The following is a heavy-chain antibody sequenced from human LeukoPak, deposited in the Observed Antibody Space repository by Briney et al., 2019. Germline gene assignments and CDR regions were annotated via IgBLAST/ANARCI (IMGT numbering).Heavy chain of an antibody. CDR1: GGSISSYY. D-gene: IGHD1-26*01. CDR2: MYYSGST. CDR3: ARDVGATPGYFDS. V-gene: IGHV4-59*01. Sequence: SETLSLTCTVSGGSISSYYWSWIRQPPGKGLEWIGYMYYSGSTNYNPSTNYNPSLKSRVTISVDTSKTQFSLKLTSVTAAGTAVYYCARDVGATPGYFDSWGQGTLVTVSS. J-gene: IGHJ4*02.